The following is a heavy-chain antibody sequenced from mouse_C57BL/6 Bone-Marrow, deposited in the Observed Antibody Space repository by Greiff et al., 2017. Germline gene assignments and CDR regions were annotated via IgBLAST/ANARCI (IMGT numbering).Heavy chain of an antibody. CDR3: ARGSSGYLWFAY. CDR1: GFNIKDYY. Sequence: VQLQQSGAELVKPGASVTLSCTASGFNIKDYYMHWVKQRTEQGLEWIGRIDPEDGETKYAPKFQGKATITADTSSNTAYLQLSSLTSEDTAVYYCARGSSGYLWFAYWGQGTLVTVSA. J-gene: IGHJ3*01. CDR2: IDPEDGET. V-gene: IGHV14-2*01. D-gene: IGHD3-2*02.